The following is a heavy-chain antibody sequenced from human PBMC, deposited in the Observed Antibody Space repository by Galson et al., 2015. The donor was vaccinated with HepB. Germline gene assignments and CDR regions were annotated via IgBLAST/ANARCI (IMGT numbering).Heavy chain of an antibody. V-gene: IGHV3-30-3*01. D-gene: IGHD3-10*01. CDR3: ARDGILWFGGVGYYFDY. Sequence: SLRLSCAASGFTFSSYAMHWVRQAPGKGLEWVAVISYDGSNKYYADSVKGRFTISRDNSKNTLYLQMNSLRAEDTAVYYCARDGILWFGGVGYYFDYWGQGTLVTVSS. CDR2: ISYDGSNK. CDR1: GFTFSSYA. J-gene: IGHJ4*02.